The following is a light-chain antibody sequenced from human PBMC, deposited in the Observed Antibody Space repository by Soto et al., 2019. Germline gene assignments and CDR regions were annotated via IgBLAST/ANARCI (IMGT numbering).Light chain of an antibody. V-gene: IGLV1-47*01. J-gene: IGLJ1*01. CDR2: RNN. CDR1: SSNIGSNY. CDR3: AAWDDSLSGYV. Sequence: QSVLTQPPSASGTPGQRXTXSCSGSSSNIGSNYVYWYQQLPGTAPKLLIYRNNQRPSGVPDRFSGSKSGTSASLAISGLRSEDEADYYCAAWDDSLSGYVFGTGTQLTVL.